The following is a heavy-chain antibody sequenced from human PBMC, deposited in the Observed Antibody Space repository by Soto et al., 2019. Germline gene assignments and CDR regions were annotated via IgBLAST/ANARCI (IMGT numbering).Heavy chain of an antibody. CDR1: GFTFSSYA. D-gene: IGHD2-2*01. V-gene: IGHV3-30-3*01. Sequence: QVQLVESGGGVVQPGRSLRLSCAASGFTFSSYAMHWVRQAPGKGLEWVAVISYDGSNKYYADSVKGRFTISRDNSKNRLYLQMNSLRAEDTAVYYCARDGGGLVPAAIHFDYWGQGTLVTVSS. CDR3: ARDGGGLVPAAIHFDY. CDR2: ISYDGSNK. J-gene: IGHJ4*02.